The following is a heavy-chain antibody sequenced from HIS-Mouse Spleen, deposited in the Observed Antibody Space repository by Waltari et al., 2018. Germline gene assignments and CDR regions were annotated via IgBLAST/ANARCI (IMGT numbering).Heavy chain of an antibody. D-gene: IGHD6-13*01. CDR2: IYYSGST. J-gene: IGHJ2*01. Sequence: QLQLQESGPGLVKPSETLSLTCTVSGGSISSSWSYWGWIRQPPGKGLEWIGSIYYSGSTYYNPSLKSRVTISVDTSKNQFSLKLSSVTAADTAVYYCAREIPYSSSWYDWYFDLWGRGTLVTVSS. V-gene: IGHV4-39*07. CDR1: GGSISSSWSY. CDR3: AREIPYSSSWYDWYFDL.